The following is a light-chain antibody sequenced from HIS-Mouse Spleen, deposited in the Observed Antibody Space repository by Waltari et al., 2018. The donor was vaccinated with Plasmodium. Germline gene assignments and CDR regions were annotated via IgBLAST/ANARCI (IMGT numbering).Light chain of an antibody. V-gene: IGKV3-15*01. CDR2: GAS. CDR3: QQYNNWSFT. CDR1: QSVSSN. J-gene: IGKJ3*01. Sequence: DIVMPQSPATLSVSPGAGATPSCRASQSVSSNLAWYQQKPGQAPRHLIYGASTRATGIPARFSGSGSGTEFTLTISSLQSEDFAVYYCQQYNNWSFTFGPGTKVDIK.